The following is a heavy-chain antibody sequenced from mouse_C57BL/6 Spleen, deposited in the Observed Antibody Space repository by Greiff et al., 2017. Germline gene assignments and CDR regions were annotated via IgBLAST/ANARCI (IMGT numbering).Heavy chain of an antibody. Sequence: QVHVKQSGAELVKPGASVKMSCKASGYTFTSYWITWVKQRPGQGLEWIGDIYPGSGSTNYNEKFKSKATLTVDTSSSTAYMQLSSLTSEDSAVYYCARRGTTTVKAMDYWGQGTSVTVSS. V-gene: IGHV1-55*01. D-gene: IGHD1-1*01. J-gene: IGHJ4*01. CDR1: GYTFTSYW. CDR3: ARRGTTTVKAMDY. CDR2: IYPGSGST.